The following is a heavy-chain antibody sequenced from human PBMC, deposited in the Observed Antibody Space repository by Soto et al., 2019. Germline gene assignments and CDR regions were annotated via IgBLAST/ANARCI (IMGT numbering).Heavy chain of an antibody. CDR1: GFTFSGSA. J-gene: IGHJ6*01. D-gene: IGHD3-10*01. Sequence: EVQLVESGGGLVQPGGSLKLSCAASGFTFSGSAMHWVRQASGKGLEWVGSIRSQANSYATAYAASVKGRLTINRDDSKKKVNLRMNRLKPEDTAVYYCTRHGGGLWFGELHRRGMDVLGQGTTVTVSS. V-gene: IGHV3-73*02. CDR3: TRHGGGLWFGELHRRGMDV. CDR2: IRSQANSYAT.